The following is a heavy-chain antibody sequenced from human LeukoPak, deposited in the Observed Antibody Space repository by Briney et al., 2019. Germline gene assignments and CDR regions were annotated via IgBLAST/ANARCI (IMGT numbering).Heavy chain of an antibody. V-gene: IGHV3-30*03. CDR2: ISYDGSNK. J-gene: IGHJ4*02. CDR1: GFTFSSYS. Sequence: GGSPRLSCAASGFTFSSYSMNWVRQAPGKGLEWVAVISYDGSNKYYADSVKGRFTISRDNSKNTLYLQMNSLRAEDTAVYYCARESSDSSSWYFDYWGQGTLVTVSS. D-gene: IGHD6-13*01. CDR3: ARESSDSSSWYFDY.